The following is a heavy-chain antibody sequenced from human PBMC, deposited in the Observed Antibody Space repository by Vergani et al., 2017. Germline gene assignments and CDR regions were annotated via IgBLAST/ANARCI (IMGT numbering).Heavy chain of an antibody. D-gene: IGHD3-22*01. CDR1: GFTISSYS. V-gene: IGHV3-21*01. Sequence: EVQLVESGGGLVKPGGSLRLSCAASGFTISSYSMNWVRQAPGKGLEWVSSISSSSSYIYYADAVKGRFTISRDNAKNSLYLQMNSLRAEDKAVYYCARVSYDDSSGCDYWGQGTLVTVSS. CDR3: ARVSYDDSSGCDY. CDR2: ISSSSSYI. J-gene: IGHJ4*02.